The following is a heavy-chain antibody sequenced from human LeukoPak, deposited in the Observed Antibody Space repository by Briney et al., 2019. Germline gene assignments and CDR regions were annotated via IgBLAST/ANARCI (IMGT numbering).Heavy chain of an antibody. CDR2: IHPSSGGT. J-gene: IGHJ4*02. V-gene: IGHV1-2*02. Sequence: ASVKVSCKASGYTLTGYYIHWVRQAPGQRLEWMGWIHPSSGGTYFAQKFHGRVTMTRDTSITTAYMEVSGLRSDDTAVYYCARAPGAFDCWGQGTLVTVSS. CDR3: ARAPGAFDC. CDR1: GYTLTGYY. D-gene: IGHD1-26*01.